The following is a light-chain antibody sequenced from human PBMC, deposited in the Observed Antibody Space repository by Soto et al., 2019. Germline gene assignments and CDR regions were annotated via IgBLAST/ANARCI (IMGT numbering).Light chain of an antibody. CDR1: QSVSSY. CDR3: QQYGSSPIT. Sequence: DIVLTQSPDTLSLSPGERATLSCRASQSVSSYLAWYQQKPGQAPRLLIHGASSRATGIPDRISGSGSGTDFTLTISRLEPEDFAVYYCQQYGSSPITFGQGTRLEIK. J-gene: IGKJ5*01. V-gene: IGKV3-20*01. CDR2: GAS.